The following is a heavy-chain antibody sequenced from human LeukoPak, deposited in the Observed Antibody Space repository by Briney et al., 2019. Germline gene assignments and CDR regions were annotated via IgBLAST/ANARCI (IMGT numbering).Heavy chain of an antibody. CDR1: GFTFTTYA. CDR2: INNSGGNT. J-gene: IGHJ4*02. D-gene: IGHD2-8*02. V-gene: IGHV3-23*01. Sequence: GGSLRLSCAASGFTFTTYAMTWVRQAPGKGLEWVSSINNSGGNTFYAVSVKGRFTISRDNSKSMLYLQMNTLRAEDTAVYYCAKCYGTGGPGSFDYWGQGTLVAVSS. CDR3: AKCYGTGGPGSFDY.